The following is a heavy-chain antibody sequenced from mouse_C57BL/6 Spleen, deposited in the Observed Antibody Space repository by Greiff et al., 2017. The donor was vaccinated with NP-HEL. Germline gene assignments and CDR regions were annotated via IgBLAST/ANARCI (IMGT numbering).Heavy chain of an antibody. CDR3: ARSGYYCSSYDWFAY. Sequence: VNLVESGPELVKPGASVKISCKASGYAFSSSWMNWVKQRPGKGLEWIGRIYPGDGDTNYNGKFKGKATLTADKSSSTAYMQLSSLTSEDSAVYFCARSGYYCSSYDWFAYWGQGTLVTVSA. J-gene: IGHJ3*01. CDR2: IYPGDGDT. CDR1: GYAFSSSW. D-gene: IGHD1-1*01. V-gene: IGHV1-82*01.